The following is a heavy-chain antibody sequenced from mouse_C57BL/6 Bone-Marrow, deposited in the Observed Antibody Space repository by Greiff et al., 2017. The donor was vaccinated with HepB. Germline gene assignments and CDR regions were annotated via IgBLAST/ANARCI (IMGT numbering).Heavy chain of an antibody. CDR3: AGSNYGSSRYWYFDV. J-gene: IGHJ1*03. Sequence: VQLQQSGAELVKPGASVKMSCKASGYTFTSYWITWVKQRPGQGLEWIGDIYPGSGSTNYNEKFKSKATLTVDTSSSTAYMQLSSLTSEDSAVYYCAGSNYGSSRYWYFDVWGTGTTVTVSS. CDR2: IYPGSGST. CDR1: GYTFTSYW. D-gene: IGHD1-1*01. V-gene: IGHV1-55*01.